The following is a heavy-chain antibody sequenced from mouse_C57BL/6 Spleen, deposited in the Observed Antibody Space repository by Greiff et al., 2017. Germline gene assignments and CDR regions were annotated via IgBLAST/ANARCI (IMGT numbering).Heavy chain of an antibody. D-gene: IGHD1-1*01. CDR3: ASELRRVAY. CDR2: ISNGGGST. Sequence: EVKLVESGGGLVQPGGSLKLSCAVSGFTFSDYYMYWVRQTPEKRLEWVAYISNGGGSTYYTDTVKGRFTISRDNAKNTLYLQMSRLKSEDTAMDYCASELRRVAYWGQGTLVTVSA. CDR1: GFTFSDYY. V-gene: IGHV5-12*01. J-gene: IGHJ3*01.